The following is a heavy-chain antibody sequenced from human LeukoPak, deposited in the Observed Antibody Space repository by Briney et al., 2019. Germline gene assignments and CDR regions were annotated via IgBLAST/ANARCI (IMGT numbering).Heavy chain of an antibody. J-gene: IGHJ4*02. Sequence: SETLSLTCTVSGGSISSGSYYWGWIRQPPGKGLEWIGGIYYSGSTYYKPSLKSRVTISLDTSKNQFSLKLSSVTAADTAVYYCARAYSPPQWSPFDYWGQGTLVTVSS. CDR1: GGSISSGSYY. D-gene: IGHD6-13*01. CDR3: ARAYSPPQWSPFDY. CDR2: IYYSGST. V-gene: IGHV4-39*07.